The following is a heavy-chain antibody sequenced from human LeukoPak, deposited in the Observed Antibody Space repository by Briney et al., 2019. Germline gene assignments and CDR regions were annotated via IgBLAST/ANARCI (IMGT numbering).Heavy chain of an antibody. D-gene: IGHD6-13*01. J-gene: IGHJ4*02. V-gene: IGHV3-23*01. CDR2: ISGSGGST. CDR1: GFTFSSYA. CDR3: AKDHNPRSYSSSWFDY. Sequence: PGGSLSLSCAASGFTFSSYAMSWVRQAPGKGLEWVSAISGSGGSTYYADSVKGRFTISRDNSKNTLYLQMNSLRAEDTAVYYCAKDHNPRSYSSSWFDYWGQGTLVTVSS.